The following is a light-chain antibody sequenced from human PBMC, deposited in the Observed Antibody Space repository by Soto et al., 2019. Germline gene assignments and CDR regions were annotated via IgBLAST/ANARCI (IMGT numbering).Light chain of an antibody. Sequence: DVQLTQSPSPLSASVGDRVSISCRASRAITNHLNWYQQKPGKAPLLLVYAASSLETGVPSRFSGSGSGTHFTLTIDSLQPEDVANYFCQQNYITPLSVGGGTKVEI. CDR3: QQNYITPLS. V-gene: IGKV1-39*01. CDR1: RAITNH. J-gene: IGKJ4*01. CDR2: AAS.